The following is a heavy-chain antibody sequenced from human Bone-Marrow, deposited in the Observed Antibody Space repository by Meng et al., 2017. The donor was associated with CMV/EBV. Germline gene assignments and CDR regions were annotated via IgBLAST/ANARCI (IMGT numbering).Heavy chain of an antibody. D-gene: IGHD6-19*01. CDR2: IIPILGIA. V-gene: IGHV1-69*10. Sequence: SVKVSCKASGGTFSSYAIIWVRQAPGQGLEWMGGIIPILGIANYAQKFQGRVTITADKSTSTAYMELRSLRSDDTAVYYCARTSRLAVAGTKYYFDYWGQGTLVTVSS. CDR3: ARTSRLAVAGTKYYFDY. J-gene: IGHJ4*02. CDR1: GGTFSSYA.